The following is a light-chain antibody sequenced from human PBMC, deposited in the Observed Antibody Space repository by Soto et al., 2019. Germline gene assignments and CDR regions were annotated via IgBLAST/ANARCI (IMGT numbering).Light chain of an antibody. J-gene: IGLJ2*01. Sequence: QSALTQPPSASGSPGQSVTISCTGTSSDVGGYNYVSWYQQHPGKAPKLMIYEVSKRPSGVPDRFSGCKSGNTAFLTVSGQEAEDEADYYCSSYAGSNNLVFGGGTKVTVL. CDR3: SSYAGSNNLV. V-gene: IGLV2-8*01. CDR2: EVS. CDR1: SSDVGGYNY.